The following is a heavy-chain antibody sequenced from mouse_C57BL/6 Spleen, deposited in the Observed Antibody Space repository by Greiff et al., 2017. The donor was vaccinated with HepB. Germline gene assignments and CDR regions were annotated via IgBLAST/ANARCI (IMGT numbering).Heavy chain of an antibody. Sequence: QVHVKQSGAELVRPGPSVKMSCKASGYTFTNYWIGWAKQRPGHGLEWIGDIYPGGGYTNYNEKFKGKATLTADKSSSTAYMQFSSLTSEDSAIYYCARSDDSLFAYWGQGTLVTVSA. V-gene: IGHV1-63*01. CDR3: ARSDDSLFAY. CDR1: GYTFTNYW. D-gene: IGHD2-4*01. J-gene: IGHJ3*01. CDR2: IYPGGGYT.